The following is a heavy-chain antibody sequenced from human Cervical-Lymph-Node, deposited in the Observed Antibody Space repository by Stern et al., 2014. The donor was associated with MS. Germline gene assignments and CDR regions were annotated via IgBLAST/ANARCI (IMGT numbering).Heavy chain of an antibody. CDR3: AADLNMIPLGGVIANDY. CDR2: IVVGVGET. D-gene: IGHD3-16*02. CDR1: GFTFTSYA. V-gene: IGHV1-58*01. J-gene: IGHJ4*02. Sequence: QMQLVQSGPEVKKPGTSVKVSCKPSGFTFTSYAVQWVRQAPGQRLEWVGWIVVGVGETHYAQTFQERVTITWANSTSKTYLELSSLRSEDTAVYYCAADLNMIPLGGVIANDYWGQGTLVTVSS.